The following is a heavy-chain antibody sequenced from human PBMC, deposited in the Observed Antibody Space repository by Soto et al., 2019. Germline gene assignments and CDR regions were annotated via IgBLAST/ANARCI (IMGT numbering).Heavy chain of an antibody. D-gene: IGHD3-22*01. CDR3: ARENYDSSGYYSNWYFDL. Sequence: SETLSLTCTVSGGSISSYYWSWIRQPAGKGLEWIGRIYTSGSTNYNPSLKSRVTMSVDTSKDQFSLKLSSVTAADTAVYYCARENYDSSGYYSNWYFDLWGRGTLVTVSS. CDR1: GGSISSYY. CDR2: IYTSGST. V-gene: IGHV4-4*07. J-gene: IGHJ2*01.